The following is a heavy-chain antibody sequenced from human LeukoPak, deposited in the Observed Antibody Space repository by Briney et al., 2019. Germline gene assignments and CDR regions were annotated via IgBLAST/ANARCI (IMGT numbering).Heavy chain of an antibody. D-gene: IGHD3-3*01. J-gene: IGHJ3*02. V-gene: IGHV1-69*05. Sequence: ASVKVSCKTSGGTFNNSAISWVRQAPGQGLEWLGGTMPLFGTAGYAQKFQGRVTITKDESTRTVYLELTSLTSDDTAVYYCARHYYDFWSGYSPYPYDAFDIWGQGTMVTVSS. CDR3: ARHYYDFWSGYSPYPYDAFDI. CDR1: GGTFNNSA. CDR2: TMPLFGTA.